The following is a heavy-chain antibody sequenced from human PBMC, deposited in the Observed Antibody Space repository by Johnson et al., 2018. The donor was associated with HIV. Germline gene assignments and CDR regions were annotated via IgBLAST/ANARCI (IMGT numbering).Heavy chain of an antibody. Sequence: VLLVESGGGLVQPGGSLRLSCAASGFTVSSNYMSWVRQAPGKGLEWVSVIYSGCSTYYADSAKGRFTISRDNSKNTLYLKINSLRGEETALYYCASRNRGGHDFYYSRTVAFDIWGQGTMGTVSS. J-gene: IGHJ3*02. CDR3: ASRNRGGHDFYYSRTVAFDI. CDR1: GFTVSSNY. V-gene: IGHV3-66*01. D-gene: IGHD3-22*01. CDR2: IYSGCST.